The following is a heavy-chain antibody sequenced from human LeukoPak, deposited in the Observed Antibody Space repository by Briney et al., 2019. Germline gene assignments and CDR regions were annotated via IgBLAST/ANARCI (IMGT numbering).Heavy chain of an antibody. Sequence: GGSLRLSCAASGFTVSSNYMSWVRQAPGKGLEWVSYISSSSSTIYYADSVKGRFTISRDNAKNSLYLQMNSLRAEDTAVYYCARGTVTTFHYYYYMDVWGKGTTVTVSS. CDR2: ISSSSSTI. CDR3: ARGTVTTFHYYYYMDV. V-gene: IGHV3-48*01. CDR1: GFTVSSNY. D-gene: IGHD4-17*01. J-gene: IGHJ6*03.